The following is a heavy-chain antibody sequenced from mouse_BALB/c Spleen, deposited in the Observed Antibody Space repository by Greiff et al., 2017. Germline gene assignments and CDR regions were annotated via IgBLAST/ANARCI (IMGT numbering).Heavy chain of an antibody. CDR3: ARQGGNGYYFDY. CDR2: ISSGSSTI. Sequence: EVQGVESGGGLVQPGGSRKLSCAASGFTFSSFGMHWVRQAPEKGLEWVAYISSGSSTIYYADTVKGRFTISRDNPKNTLFLQMTSLRSEDTAMYYCARQGGNGYYFDYWGQGTTLTVSS. V-gene: IGHV5-17*02. J-gene: IGHJ2*01. CDR1: GFTFSSFG.